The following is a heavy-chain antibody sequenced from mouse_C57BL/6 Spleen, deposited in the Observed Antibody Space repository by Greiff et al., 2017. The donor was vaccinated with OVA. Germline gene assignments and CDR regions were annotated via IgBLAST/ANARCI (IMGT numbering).Heavy chain of an antibody. CDR3: TRDQGTSYFDY. CDR1: GFTFSSYA. Sequence: EVMLVESGEGLVKPGGSLKLSCAASGFTFSSYAMSWVRQTPETRLEWVAYISSGGDYIYYADTVKGRFTISRDNARNTLYLQMSSLKSEDTAMYYCTRDQGTSYFDYWGQGTTLTVSS. J-gene: IGHJ2*01. D-gene: IGHD3-2*02. CDR2: ISSGGDYI. V-gene: IGHV5-9-1*02.